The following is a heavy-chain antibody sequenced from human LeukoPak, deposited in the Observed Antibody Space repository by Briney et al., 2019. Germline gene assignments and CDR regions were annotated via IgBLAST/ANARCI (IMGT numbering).Heavy chain of an antibody. D-gene: IGHD4-11*01. CDR2: IYYSGST. J-gene: IGHJ4*02. Sequence: GSLRLSCAASGFTFSSYWMSWVRQPPGKGLEWIGSIYYSGSTYYNPSLKSRVTISVDTSKNQFSLKLSSVTAADTAVYYCASTPLQYGGFDYWGQGTLVTVSS. CDR1: GFTFSSYW. CDR3: ASTPLQYGGFDY. V-gene: IGHV4-39*01.